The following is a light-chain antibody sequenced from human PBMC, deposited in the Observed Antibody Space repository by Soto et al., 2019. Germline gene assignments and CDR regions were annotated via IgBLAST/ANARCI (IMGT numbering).Light chain of an antibody. CDR2: RAS. Sequence: DIQMTQSPSSLSASAGDRVTITCRASQAINGYLNWYQQKRGKAPKLLIFRASTLHSEVPSRFSGSGSGTEFTLTISGLQPEELGTYYCQQSYTAPFTFGQGTRLEL. V-gene: IGKV1-39*01. J-gene: IGKJ2*01. CDR3: QQSYTAPFT. CDR1: QAINGY.